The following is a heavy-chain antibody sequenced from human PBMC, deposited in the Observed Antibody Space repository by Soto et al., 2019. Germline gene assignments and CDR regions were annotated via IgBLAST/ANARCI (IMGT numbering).Heavy chain of an antibody. D-gene: IGHD2-21*02. CDR2: VRHSGGT. CDR1: GGSVNSGNYY. J-gene: IGHJ3*02. CDR3: ARVEPVTATIVVDAFDI. Sequence: QVQLQQWGAGLLKPSETLSLTCAVFGGSVNSGNYYWSWIRQPPGKGLEWIGEVRHSGGTHFNPSLESRVTISVETSKNHFSLKMSSVTAAVTALYYCARVEPVTATIVVDAFDIWGPGTMDTVSS. V-gene: IGHV4-34*01.